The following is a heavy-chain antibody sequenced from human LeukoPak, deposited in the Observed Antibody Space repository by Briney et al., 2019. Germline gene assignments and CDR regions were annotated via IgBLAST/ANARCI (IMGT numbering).Heavy chain of an antibody. Sequence: GGSLRLSCAASGFTFSSYAMRWVRQAPGKGLEWVEVISYDGSNKYYADSVKGRFTISRDNSKNTLYLQMNSLRAEDTAVYYCARDRVNGELLAYFDYWGQGTLVTVSS. CDR1: GFTFSSYA. V-gene: IGHV3-30-3*01. J-gene: IGHJ4*02. CDR3: ARDRVNGELLAYFDY. CDR2: ISYDGSNK. D-gene: IGHD1-26*01.